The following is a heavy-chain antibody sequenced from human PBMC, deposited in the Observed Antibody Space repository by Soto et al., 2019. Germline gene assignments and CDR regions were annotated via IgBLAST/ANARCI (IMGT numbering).Heavy chain of an antibody. CDR2: ISATGKN. V-gene: IGHV4-4*07. CDR3: AWESGENWSYEAY. D-gene: IGHD1-7*01. Sequence: QVQLQESGPGRVKPSETLSLTYSVSGGSITDYSWNWIRQSAGKGLEWIGRISATGKNQVNPSLQSRVTMSLDTSKNQFSLKLTSVTAADTAAYYCAWESGENWSYEAYWGQGTLVTVSS. J-gene: IGHJ4*02. CDR1: GGSITDYS.